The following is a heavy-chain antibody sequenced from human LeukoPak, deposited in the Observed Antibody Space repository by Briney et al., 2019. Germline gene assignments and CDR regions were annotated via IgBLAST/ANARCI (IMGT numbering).Heavy chain of an antibody. CDR2: ISSSSSTI. J-gene: IGHJ6*03. CDR1: GFTFSSYS. V-gene: IGHV3-48*01. D-gene: IGHD6-13*01. Sequence: PGGSLRLSCAASGFTFSSYSMNWVRQAPGKGLEWVSYISSSSSTIYYADSVKGRFTISRDNAKNSLYLQMNSLRAEDTAVYYCARDTDPSGSWYYYYYMDVWGKGTTVTVSS. CDR3: ARDTDPSGSWYYYYYMDV.